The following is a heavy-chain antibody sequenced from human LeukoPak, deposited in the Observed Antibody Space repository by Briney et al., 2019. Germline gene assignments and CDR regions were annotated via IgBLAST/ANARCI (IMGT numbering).Heavy chain of an antibody. CDR2: INPLGGST. CDR1: GYSFTSYY. CDR3: ARAHDFWSSPFDY. D-gene: IGHD3-3*01. Sequence: ASVKVSCKASGYSFTSYYIHWVRQAPGQGLEWMGIINPLGGSTNYAQKFQGRVTMTRDTSTSTVYMELSSLRSEDTAVYYCARAHDFWSSPFDYWGQGTLVTVSS. V-gene: IGHV1-46*01. J-gene: IGHJ4*02.